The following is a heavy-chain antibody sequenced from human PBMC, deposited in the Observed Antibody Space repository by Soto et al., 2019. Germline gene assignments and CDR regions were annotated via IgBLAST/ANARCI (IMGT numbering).Heavy chain of an antibody. CDR3: AREGWLRDGEGWVEDRAPDY. D-gene: IGHD3-22*01. Sequence: ASVKVSCKASGYTFTGYYMHWVRQAPGQGLEWMGWINPNSGGTNYAQKFQGRVTMTRDTSISTAYMELSRLRSVDTAGYYCAREGWLRDGEGWVEDRAPDYWGQGTLVTVSS. J-gene: IGHJ4*02. CDR2: INPNSGGT. CDR1: GYTFTGYY. V-gene: IGHV1-2*02.